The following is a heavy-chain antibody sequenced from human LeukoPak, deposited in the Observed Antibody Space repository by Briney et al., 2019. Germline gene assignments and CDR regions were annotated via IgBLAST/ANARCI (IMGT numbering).Heavy chain of an antibody. Sequence: GGSLRLSCAASGFTFSDSGMHWVRQAPGKGLEWAALISYDGSNKYYADSVKGRFTISRSNSKNTLYLQMNSLRVEDTALYYCAKGRYSSGWGAAFDIWGQGTMVTVSS. V-gene: IGHV3-30*18. D-gene: IGHD6-19*01. CDR3: AKGRYSSGWGAAFDI. J-gene: IGHJ3*02. CDR1: GFTFSDSG. CDR2: ISYDGSNK.